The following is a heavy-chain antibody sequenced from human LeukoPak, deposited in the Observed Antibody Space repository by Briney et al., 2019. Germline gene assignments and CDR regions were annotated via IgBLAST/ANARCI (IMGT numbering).Heavy chain of an antibody. V-gene: IGHV1-69*13. CDR3: ARARLVQLERLHDFDI. Sequence: ASVKVSCKASGGTFSSYAISWVRQAPGQGLEWMGGIIPIFGTANYAQKFQGRVTITADESTSTAYMELSSLRSEDTAVYYCARARLVQLERLHDFDIRGQGTMVTVSS. CDR2: IIPIFGTA. J-gene: IGHJ3*02. D-gene: IGHD1-1*01. CDR1: GGTFSSYA.